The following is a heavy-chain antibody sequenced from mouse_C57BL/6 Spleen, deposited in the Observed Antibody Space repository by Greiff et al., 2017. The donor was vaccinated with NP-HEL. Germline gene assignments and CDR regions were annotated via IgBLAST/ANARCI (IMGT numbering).Heavy chain of an antibody. CDR3: AREGYYGSSYKAY. D-gene: IGHD1-1*01. CDR1: GYSITSGYY. V-gene: IGHV3-6*01. CDR2: ISYDGSN. Sequence: EVKLEESGPGLVKPSQSLSLTCSVTGYSITSGYYWNWIRQFPGNKLEWMGYISYDGSNNYNPSLKNRISITRDTSKNQFFLKLNSVTTEDTATYYCAREGYYGSSYKAYWGQGTLVTVSA. J-gene: IGHJ3*01.